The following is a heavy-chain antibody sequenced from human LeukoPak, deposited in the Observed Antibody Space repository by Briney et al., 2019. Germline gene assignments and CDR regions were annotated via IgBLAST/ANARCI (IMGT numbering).Heavy chain of an antibody. D-gene: IGHD3-9*01. CDR2: IEQDGSEK. V-gene: IGHV3-7*01. J-gene: IGHJ4*02. CDR1: GFTFSSYW. Sequence: GGSLRLSCAASGFTFSSYWMSWVRQAPGKGLEWVANIEQDGSEKYYVDSVKGRFTISRDNAKNSLYLQMNSLRAEDTAVYYCARVPLRYFDWLLVPFFDYWGQGTLVTVSS. CDR3: ARVPLRYFDWLLVPFFDY.